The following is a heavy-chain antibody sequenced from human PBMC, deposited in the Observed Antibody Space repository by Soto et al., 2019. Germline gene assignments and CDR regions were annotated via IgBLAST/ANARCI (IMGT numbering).Heavy chain of an antibody. J-gene: IGHJ4*02. D-gene: IGHD4-17*01. CDR3: ARGNVGYGGKGPIDY. CDR1: GFTFSSYD. Sequence: GGSLRLSCAASGFTFSSYDMHWVRQATGKGLEWVSAIGTAGDTYYPGSVKGRFTISRENAKNSLYLQMNSLRAEDTAVYYCARGNVGYGGKGPIDYWGQGTLVTVSS. CDR2: IGTAGDT. V-gene: IGHV3-13*01.